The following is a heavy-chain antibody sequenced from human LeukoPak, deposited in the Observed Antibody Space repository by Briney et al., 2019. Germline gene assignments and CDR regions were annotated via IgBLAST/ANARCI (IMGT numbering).Heavy chain of an antibody. CDR2: ITSNGGTT. CDR3: ARGYCSSTSCTNDY. V-gene: IGHV3-64*01. CDR1: GFSLSTYD. Sequence: GGSLRLSCVASGFSLSTYDMYWVRQAPGKGLEYVSAITSNGGTTYYANSVKGRFTISRDNSKNTLYLQMGSLRAEDMAVYYCARGYCSSTSCTNDYWGQGTLVTVSS. D-gene: IGHD2-2*01. J-gene: IGHJ4*02.